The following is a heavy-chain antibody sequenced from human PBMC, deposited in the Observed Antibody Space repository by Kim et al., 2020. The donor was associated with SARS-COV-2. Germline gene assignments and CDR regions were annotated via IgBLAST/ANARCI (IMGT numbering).Heavy chain of an antibody. CDR2: IHAANGNT. D-gene: IGHD3-16*01. J-gene: IGHJ5*01. V-gene: IGHV1-3*01. Sequence: ASVKVSCKAPGDRFTTFSMHWVRQAPGQRLEWMGWIHAANGNTVYAESFHGRITISRDTSAETVYMELSSLTSTDTAMYYCTKDLSYGGLAFGSWGQGTLVSVSS. CDR1: GDRFTTFS. CDR3: TKDLSYGGLAFGS.